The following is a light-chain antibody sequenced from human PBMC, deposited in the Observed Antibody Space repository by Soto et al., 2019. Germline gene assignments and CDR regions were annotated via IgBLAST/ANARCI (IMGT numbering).Light chain of an antibody. CDR1: QNIRSR. CDR2: DAS. CDR3: HQYGSSPGT. V-gene: IGKV1-5*01. Sequence: DFQMTHTPSTLSASVGDRGTITCRASQNIRSRLAWFQQKPGKAPKLLIYDASSLESGVPSRFSGSGSGTDFTLTISRLEPEDFAVYYCHQYGSSPGTFGQRTKVDIK. J-gene: IGKJ1*01.